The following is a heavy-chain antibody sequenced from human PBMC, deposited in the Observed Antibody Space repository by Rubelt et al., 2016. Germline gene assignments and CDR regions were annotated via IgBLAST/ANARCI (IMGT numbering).Heavy chain of an antibody. D-gene: IGHD5-18*01. CDR1: GFTFSSYS. CDR2: VSSGSSTI. V-gene: IGHV3-48*04. CDR3: ARGRGSYDYSVDY. J-gene: IGHJ4*02. Sequence: EVQLVESGGGLVQPGGSLRLSCAASGFTFSSYSMNWVRQAPGKGLEWVSYVSSGSSTIYYADSVKGRFTISRDNAKNSLYLQMNSLRAEETAVYYCARGRGSYDYSVDYWGQGTLVTVSS.